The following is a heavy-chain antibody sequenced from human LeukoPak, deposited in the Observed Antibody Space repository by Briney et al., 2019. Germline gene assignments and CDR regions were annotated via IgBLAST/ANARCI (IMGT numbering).Heavy chain of an antibody. CDR2: ICYSGSA. V-gene: IGHV4-59*01. CDR1: GGSISSYY. Sequence: SETLSLTCTISGGSISSYYWSWIRQPPGKGLVWLWYICYSGSANYNPSLKCRVTISVDTSKNQFSLKRRSVTAADTAVYYCARYRLGYCSSTSCYAGYYCDYWGQGTLVTVSS. CDR3: ARYRLGYCSSTSCYAGYYCDY. J-gene: IGHJ4*02. D-gene: IGHD2-2*01.